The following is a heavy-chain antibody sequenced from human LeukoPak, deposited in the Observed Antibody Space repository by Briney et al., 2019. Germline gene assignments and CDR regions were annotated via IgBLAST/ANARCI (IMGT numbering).Heavy chain of an antibody. Sequence: GGSLRLSCAASGFTFSSYSMNWVRQAPGKGLEWISGISGGGGNTYYADSVKGRFTISRDNSKNTLYLQMNSLRAEDTAVYYCAKCDSPVAGDYFDYWGQGTLVTVSS. CDR2: ISGGGGNT. CDR1: GFTFSSYS. CDR3: AKCDSPVAGDYFDY. D-gene: IGHD6-19*01. V-gene: IGHV3-23*01. J-gene: IGHJ4*02.